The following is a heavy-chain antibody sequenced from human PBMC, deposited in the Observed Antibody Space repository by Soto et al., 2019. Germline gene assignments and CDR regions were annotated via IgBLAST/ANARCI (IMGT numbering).Heavy chain of an antibody. CDR3: AKGNYYYMDV. CDR2: IYYSGST. V-gene: IGHV4-31*03. Sequence: SETMSLTCTVSGVSISSGGYYWSWIRQHPGKGLEWIGYIYYSGSTYYNPSLKSRVTISVDTSKNQFSLKLSSVTAADTAVYYCAKGNYYYMDVWGKGTTVTVSS. J-gene: IGHJ6*03. CDR1: GVSISSGGYY.